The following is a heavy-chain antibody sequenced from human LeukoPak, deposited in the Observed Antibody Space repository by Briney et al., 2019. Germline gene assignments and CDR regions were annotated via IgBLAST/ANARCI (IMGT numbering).Heavy chain of an antibody. CDR1: GGSFSGYY. CDR3: ARFPRWFDP. CDR2: ITDGGKT. J-gene: IGHJ5*02. Sequence: SETLSLTCAVYGGSFSGYYWSWIRQPPGKGLEWIGEITDGGKTNYNPSLQSRVTISVDTSKNHFSLTLTSVTAADTAVYYCARFPRWFDPWGQGTLVTVSS. V-gene: IGHV4-34*01.